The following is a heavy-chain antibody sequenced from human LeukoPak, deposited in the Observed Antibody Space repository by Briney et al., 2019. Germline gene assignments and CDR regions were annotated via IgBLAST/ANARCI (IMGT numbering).Heavy chain of an antibody. Sequence: SETLSLTCTVSGGSISNYYWNWIRQPPGKGLEWIGYIYYTGSTNYNPSLKSRVTMSVDTSKNQFSLNLRSVTPEDTAVYYCARNLIPEQLVLNFWGQGTPVTVSS. CDR1: GGSISNYY. CDR2: IYYTGST. J-gene: IGHJ4*02. D-gene: IGHD6-13*01. CDR3: ARNLIPEQLVLNF. V-gene: IGHV4-59*01.